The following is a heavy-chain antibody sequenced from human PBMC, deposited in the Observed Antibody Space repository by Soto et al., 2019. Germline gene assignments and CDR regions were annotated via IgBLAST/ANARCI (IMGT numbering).Heavy chain of an antibody. Sequence: QVQLVQSGAEVKKPGSSVKVSCKASGGTFNSYTISWVRQAPGQGLEWVGRVIPIFGMANYAQKFQGRVTITADKSTSTAYMELSSLTSEDTAVYYCATDFGQYQPPSVYYMDVWGKGTTVTVSS. CDR2: VIPIFGMA. CDR3: ATDFGQYQPPSVYYMDV. V-gene: IGHV1-69*08. D-gene: IGHD2-2*01. CDR1: GGTFNSYT. J-gene: IGHJ6*03.